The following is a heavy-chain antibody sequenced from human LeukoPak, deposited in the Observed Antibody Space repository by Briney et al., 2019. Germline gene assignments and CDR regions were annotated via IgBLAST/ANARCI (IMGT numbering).Heavy chain of an antibody. CDR2: IYPGDSDT. D-gene: IGHD2-2*01. Sequence: GESLKISCKASGYTFTTHWIGWVRQMPGKGLEWMGIIYPGDSDTRYGPSFQGQVTISADKSITTAYLQWSSLKASDTAMYYCARQGLGSVVVPAVDYWGLGTLVTVSS. V-gene: IGHV5-51*01. CDR3: ARQGLGSVVVPAVDY. J-gene: IGHJ4*02. CDR1: GYTFTTHW.